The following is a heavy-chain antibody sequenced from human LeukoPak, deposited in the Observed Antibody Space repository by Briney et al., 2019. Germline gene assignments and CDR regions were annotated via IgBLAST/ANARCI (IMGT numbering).Heavy chain of an antibody. D-gene: IGHD6-13*01. Sequence: ASVKVSCKASGYTFTSYAMHWVRQAPGQRREWMGWINAGNGNTKYSQEFQGRVTITRDTSASTAYMELSSLRSEDMAVCYCARAEYASGYEVYYFDYWGQGTLVTVSS. J-gene: IGHJ4*02. CDR3: ARAEYASGYEVYYFDY. CDR2: INAGNGNT. V-gene: IGHV1-3*03. CDR1: GYTFTSYA.